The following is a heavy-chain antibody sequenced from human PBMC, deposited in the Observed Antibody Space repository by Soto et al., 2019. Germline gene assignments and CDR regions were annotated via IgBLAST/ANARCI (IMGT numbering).Heavy chain of an antibody. D-gene: IGHD2-15*01. Sequence: PGGSLRLSCAASGFTFSSYAMSWVRQAPGKGLEWVANIKHDGSEKYYMDSVKGRFTISRDNAKNSLYLQMNSLRAEDTALYYCAKGYCSGGSCFDHYYGMDVWGQGTTVTVSS. V-gene: IGHV3-7*03. CDR2: IKHDGSEK. J-gene: IGHJ6*02. CDR3: AKGYCSGGSCFDHYYGMDV. CDR1: GFTFSSYA.